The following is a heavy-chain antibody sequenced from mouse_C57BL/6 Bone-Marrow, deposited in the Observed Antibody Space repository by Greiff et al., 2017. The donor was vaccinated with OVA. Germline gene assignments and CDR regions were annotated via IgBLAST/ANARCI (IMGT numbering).Heavy chain of an antibody. CDR1: GYTFTTYP. Sequence: VKLMESGAELVKPGASVKMSCKASGYTFTTYPIEWMKQNHGKSLEWIGNFHPYNDDTKYNEKFKGKATLTVEKSSSTVYLELSRLTSDDSAVDYCARREVGGGWYFDVWGTGTTVTVSS. D-gene: IGHD1-1*01. V-gene: IGHV1-47*01. CDR2: FHPYNDDT. J-gene: IGHJ1*03. CDR3: ARREVGGGWYFDV.